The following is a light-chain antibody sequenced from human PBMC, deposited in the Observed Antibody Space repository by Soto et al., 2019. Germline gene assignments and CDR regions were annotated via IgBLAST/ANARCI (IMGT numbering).Light chain of an antibody. J-gene: IGKJ1*01. V-gene: IGKV1-5*01. CDR1: QGISTW. CDR2: DAS. CDR3: QQYNSYSWT. Sequence: DIQMTQSPSTLSASVGDRVTITCRASQGISTWLAWYQQKPGKAPKVLIYDASRLESGVPSRFSGSGSGTEFTLSISSLQPADFATYYCQQYNSYSWTFGQGTKVDI.